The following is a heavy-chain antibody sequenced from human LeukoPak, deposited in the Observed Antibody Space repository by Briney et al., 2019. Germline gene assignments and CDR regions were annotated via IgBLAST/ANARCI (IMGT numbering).Heavy chain of an antibody. CDR2: INANSGTT. CDR1: GFAFNVYA. CDR3: AKPISGGLAVTADWFHP. D-gene: IGHD6-19*01. V-gene: IGHV3-23*01. J-gene: IGHJ5*01. Sequence: GGSLRLSCAASGFAFNVYAMSWLRQPPGKGLEWVSTINANSGTTSYAASVRGRFSISRDNSKSTLYLQLSALRADDTATYYCAKPISGGLAVTADWFHPWGQGTLVVVSS.